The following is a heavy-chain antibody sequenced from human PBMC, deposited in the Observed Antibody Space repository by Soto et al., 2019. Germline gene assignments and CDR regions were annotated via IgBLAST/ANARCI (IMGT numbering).Heavy chain of an antibody. Sequence: GASVKVSCKASGYTFTGYYMHWVRQAPGQGLEWMGWINPNSGGTNYAQKFQGRVTMTRDTSISTAYMELSRLRSDDTAVYYCARRTYYDSSGYPFDPWGQGTLVTVS. J-gene: IGHJ5*02. CDR2: INPNSGGT. CDR3: ARRTYYDSSGYPFDP. CDR1: GYTFTGYY. V-gene: IGHV1-2*02. D-gene: IGHD3-22*01.